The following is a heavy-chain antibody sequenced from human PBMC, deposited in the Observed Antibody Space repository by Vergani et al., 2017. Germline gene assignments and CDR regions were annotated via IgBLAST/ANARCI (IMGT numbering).Heavy chain of an antibody. CDR3: ARSPGGRIDY. Sequence: QVQLQESGPGLVKPSETLSLTCTVSGGSISSYYWSWIRQPAGMGLELIGRIYTSGSPNYNPSLKSRVTMSVDTSKNQFSLKLSSVTAADTAVYYCARSPGGRIDYWGQGTLVTVSS. D-gene: IGHD3-16*01. CDR2: IYTSGSP. CDR1: GGSISSYY. J-gene: IGHJ4*02. V-gene: IGHV4-4*07.